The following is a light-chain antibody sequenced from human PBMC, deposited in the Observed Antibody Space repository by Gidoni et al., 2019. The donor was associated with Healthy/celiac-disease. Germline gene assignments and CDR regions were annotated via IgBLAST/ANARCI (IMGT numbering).Light chain of an antibody. CDR2: DAS. V-gene: IGKV3-11*01. J-gene: IGKJ1*01. Sequence: EIVLKQSPATLSLSPGESATLSCRASQSVSSCLAWYQQKPGQAPRLLIYDASNRAPGIPARFSGSGSGTDFTLTISSLEPEDFAVYYCQQRSNWPGTFGQGTKVEIK. CDR1: QSVSSC. CDR3: QQRSNWPGT.